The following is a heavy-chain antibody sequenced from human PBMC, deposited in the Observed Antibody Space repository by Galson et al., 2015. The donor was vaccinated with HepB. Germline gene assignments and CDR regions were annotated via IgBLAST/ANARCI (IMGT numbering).Heavy chain of an antibody. D-gene: IGHD2-2*01. CDR1: GFTFSSYS. Sequence: SLRLSCAASGFTFSSYSMNWVRQAPGKGLEWVSSISSSSSYIYYADSVKGRFTISRDNAKNSLYLQMNSLRAEDTAVYYCAREVVPAAGTGYWGQGTLVTVSS. CDR3: AREVVPAAGTGY. J-gene: IGHJ4*02. CDR2: ISSSSSYI. V-gene: IGHV3-21*01.